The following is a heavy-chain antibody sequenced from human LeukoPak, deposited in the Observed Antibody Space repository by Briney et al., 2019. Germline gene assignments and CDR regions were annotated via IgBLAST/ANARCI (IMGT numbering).Heavy chain of an antibody. J-gene: IGHJ4*02. CDR2: INHSGST. D-gene: IGHD2-15*01. Sequence: SETLSLTCAVYGGSFSGYYRSWIRQPPGKGLEWIGEINHSGSTNYNPSLKSRVTISVDTSKNQFSLKLSSVTAADTTVYYCARGLEDCSGGSCYFSPFDYWGQGTLVTVSS. V-gene: IGHV4-34*01. CDR3: ARGLEDCSGGSCYFSPFDY. CDR1: GGSFSGYY.